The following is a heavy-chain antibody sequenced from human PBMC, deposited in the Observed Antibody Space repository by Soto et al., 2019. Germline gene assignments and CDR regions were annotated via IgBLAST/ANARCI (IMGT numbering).Heavy chain of an antibody. J-gene: IGHJ4*02. CDR2: ISVRVVDT. Sequence: PWGSLRLSCAASGFSFSSLAMSWVRQAPGKGLEWVSSISVRVVDTLYADSVKGRFTISSDNSRNTLYLQVNSLRAEDTAVYYCAKEHPDVPLCDYWGQGKLVTVSA. CDR1: GFSFSSLA. V-gene: IGHV3-23*01. CDR3: AKEHPDVPLCDY.